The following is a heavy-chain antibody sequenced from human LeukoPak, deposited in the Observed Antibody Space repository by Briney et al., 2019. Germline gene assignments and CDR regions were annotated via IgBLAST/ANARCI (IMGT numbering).Heavy chain of an antibody. Sequence: SETLSLTCTVSGGSISSGDYYWSWIRQPPGKGLEWIGYIYYSGSTYYNPSLKSRVTISVDTSKNQFSLKLSSVTAADTAVYYCARGPTWFSNPNFDYWGQGTLVTVSS. J-gene: IGHJ4*02. D-gene: IGHD3-22*01. V-gene: IGHV4-30-4*01. CDR1: GGSISSGDYY. CDR2: IYYSGST. CDR3: ARGPTWFSNPNFDY.